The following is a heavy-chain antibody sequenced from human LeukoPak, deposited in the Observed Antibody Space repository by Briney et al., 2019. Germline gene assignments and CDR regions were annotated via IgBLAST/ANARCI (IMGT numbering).Heavy chain of an antibody. CDR1: GYSISSGYY. J-gene: IGHJ6*03. CDR3: ARGRVSSSTWYSTYYYYFYMDV. D-gene: IGHD1-1*01. V-gene: IGHV4-38-2*02. Sequence: SETLSLTCTVSGYSISSGYYWGWIRQPPGKGLEWIGIIYHSGRTDYNPSLKSRVTISVDTSKNQFSLKLSSVTAADTAVYYCARGRVSSSTWYSTYYYYFYMDVWGKGTTVTVSS. CDR2: IYHSGRT.